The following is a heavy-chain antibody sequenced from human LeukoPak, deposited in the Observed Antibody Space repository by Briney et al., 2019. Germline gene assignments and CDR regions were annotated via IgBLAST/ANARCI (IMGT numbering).Heavy chain of an antibody. CDR1: GFTFSSYA. D-gene: IGHD6-13*01. CDR3: AKRQAYSGSYIDF. Sequence: GGSLRLSCAASGFTFSSYAMSWVRQAPGKGLEWVSAISGSGGDTYYADSVKGRFIISRDNSKNTLFLQMNSLRAEDTAVYYCAKRQAYSGSYIDFWGQGTLVTVSS. J-gene: IGHJ4*02. CDR2: ISGSGGDT. V-gene: IGHV3-23*01.